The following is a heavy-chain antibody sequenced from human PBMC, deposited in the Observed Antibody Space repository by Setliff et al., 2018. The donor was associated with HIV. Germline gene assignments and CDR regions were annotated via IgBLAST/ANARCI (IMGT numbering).Heavy chain of an antibody. J-gene: IGHJ4*02. CDR1: GFRFSDYT. CDR2: ISGSGDTI. CDR3: AKMVGGSRSSGSCYFDY. V-gene: IGHV3-23*01. D-gene: IGHD2-15*01. Sequence: PGGSLRLSCAPSGFRFSDYTMTWVRQAPGKGLECVSGISGSGDTIYYADSVKGRFTISRDNSKNILSLQMNSLRAEDTAVYYCAKMVGGSRSSGSCYFDYWGQGTLVTVSS.